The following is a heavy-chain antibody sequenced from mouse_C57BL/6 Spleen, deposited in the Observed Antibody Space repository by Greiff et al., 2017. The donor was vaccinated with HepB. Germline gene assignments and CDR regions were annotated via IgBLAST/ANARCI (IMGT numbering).Heavy chain of an antibody. V-gene: IGHV1-64*01. D-gene: IGHD1-1*01. CDR2: IHPNSGST. Sequence: QVQLQQPGAELVKPGASVKLSCKASGYTFTSYWMHWVKQRPGQGLEWIGMIHPNSGSTNYNEKFKSKATLTVDKSSSTAYMQLSSLTSEDSAVYYCAKIPPDSGYYGSPLYIDYWGQGTTLTVSS. CDR3: AKIPPDSGYYGSPLYIDY. J-gene: IGHJ2*01. CDR1: GYTFTSYW.